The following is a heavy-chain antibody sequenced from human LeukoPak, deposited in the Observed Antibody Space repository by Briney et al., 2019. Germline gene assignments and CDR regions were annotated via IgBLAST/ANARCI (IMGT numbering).Heavy chain of an antibody. J-gene: IGHJ4*02. Sequence: GGSLRLSCAASGFTFSSYAMHWVRQAPGKGLEWVAVISYDGSNKYYADSVKGRFTISRDNSKNTLYLQMNSLRAEDTAVYYCARDDSSGYYSKGFDCWGQGTLVTVSS. V-gene: IGHV3-30*04. CDR3: ARDDSSGYYSKGFDC. CDR2: ISYDGSNK. D-gene: IGHD3-22*01. CDR1: GFTFSSYA.